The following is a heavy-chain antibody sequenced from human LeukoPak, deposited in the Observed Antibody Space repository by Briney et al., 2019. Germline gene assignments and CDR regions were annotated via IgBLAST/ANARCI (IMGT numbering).Heavy chain of an antibody. J-gene: IGHJ4*02. CDR3: AREILPDYYGSGSFDY. V-gene: IGHV1-18*01. CDR2: ISAYNGNT. Sequence: GASAKVSCKASGYTFTSYGISWVRQAPGQGLEWMGWISAYNGNTNYAQKLQGRVTTTTDTSTSTAYMELRSLRSDDTAVYYCAREILPDYYGSGSFDYWGQGTLVTVSS. D-gene: IGHD3-10*01. CDR1: GYTFTSYG.